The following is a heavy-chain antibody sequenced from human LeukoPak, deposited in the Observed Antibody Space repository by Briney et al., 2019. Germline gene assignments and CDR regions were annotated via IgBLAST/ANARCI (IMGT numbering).Heavy chain of an antibody. CDR1: GYTFTSYG. J-gene: IGHJ4*02. D-gene: IGHD4-17*01. V-gene: IGHV1-18*01. CDR2: ISAYNGNT. CDR3: AGGGHDYGKSFDY. Sequence: ASVKVSCKASGYTFTSYGISWVRQAPGQGLEWMGWISAYNGNTNYAQKLQGRVTMTTDTSTSTAHMELRSLRSDDTAVYYCAGGGHDYGKSFDYWGQGTLVTVSS.